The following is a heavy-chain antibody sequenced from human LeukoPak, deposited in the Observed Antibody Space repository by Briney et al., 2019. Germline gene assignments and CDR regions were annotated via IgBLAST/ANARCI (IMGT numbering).Heavy chain of an antibody. D-gene: IGHD3-22*01. CDR1: GYTFTSYG. J-gene: IGHJ6*02. V-gene: IGHV1-18*01. CDR3: VRDRRLYYDSSGYYEGYYYYGMDV. Sequence: ASVKVSCKASGYTFTSYGIGWVRQAPGQGLEWMGWISAYNGNTNYAQKLQGRVTMTTDTSTSTAYMELRSLRSDDTAVYYCVRDRRLYYDSSGYYEGYYYYGMDVWGQGTTVTVSS. CDR2: ISAYNGNT.